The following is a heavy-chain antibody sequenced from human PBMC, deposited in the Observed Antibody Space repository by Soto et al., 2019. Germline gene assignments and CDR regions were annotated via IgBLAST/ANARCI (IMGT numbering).Heavy chain of an antibody. Sequence: QLQLQESGPGLVKPSETLSLTCTVSGGSISSSSYYSAWIRQPPGKGLEWIGSIYYSGRTYYNPSLKSRVTISVDTSQTQSSLKLSSVTAEDTAVYYCARQDYKVTTFGAASFAPWGQGTLVTVSS. D-gene: IGHD3-16*01. CDR1: GGSISSSSYY. V-gene: IGHV4-39*01. J-gene: IGHJ5*02. CDR2: IYYSGRT. CDR3: ARQDYKVTTFGAASFAP.